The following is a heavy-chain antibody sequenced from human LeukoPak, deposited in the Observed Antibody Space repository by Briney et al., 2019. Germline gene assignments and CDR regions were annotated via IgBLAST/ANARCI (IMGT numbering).Heavy chain of an antibody. CDR1: GFDFSAYE. J-gene: IGHJ4*02. CDR3: TTLGYHLDS. D-gene: IGHD3-22*01. V-gene: IGHV3-48*03. Sequence: GGALRLSCAASGFDFSAYEMNWVRQAPGKGLEWVAYFAGSDTTKYYADSVRGRFAISRDNAKNSLYLQMNSLRAEDTALYYCTTLGYHLDSWGQGTLVTVSS. CDR2: FAGSDTTK.